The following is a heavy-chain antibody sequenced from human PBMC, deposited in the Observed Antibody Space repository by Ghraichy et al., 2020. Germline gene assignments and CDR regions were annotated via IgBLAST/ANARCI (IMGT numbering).Heavy chain of an antibody. CDR2: IYYSGST. CDR1: GGSISSYY. D-gene: IGHD4-17*01. V-gene: IGHV4-59*01. J-gene: IGHJ6*02. CDR3: AREGEWSYGENYYYGMDV. Sequence: SETLSLTCTVSGGSISSYYWSWIRQPPGKGLEWIGYIYYSGSTNYNPSLKSRVTISVDTSKNQFSLKLSSVTAADTAVYYCAREGEWSYGENYYYGMDVWGQGTTVTVSS.